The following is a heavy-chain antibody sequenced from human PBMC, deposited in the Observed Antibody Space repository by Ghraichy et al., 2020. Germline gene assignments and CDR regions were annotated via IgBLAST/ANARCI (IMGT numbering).Heavy chain of an antibody. CDR1: GGSISSYY. CDR2: IYYSGST. D-gene: IGHD6-19*01. Sequence: SETLSLTCTVSGGSISSYYWSWIRQPPGKGLEWIGYIYYSGSTNYNPSLESRVTISVDTSKNQFSLKLSSVTAADTAVYYCARGVQWGIAVAGTRYYGMDVWGQGTTVTVSS. J-gene: IGHJ6*02. V-gene: IGHV4-59*01. CDR3: ARGVQWGIAVAGTRYYGMDV.